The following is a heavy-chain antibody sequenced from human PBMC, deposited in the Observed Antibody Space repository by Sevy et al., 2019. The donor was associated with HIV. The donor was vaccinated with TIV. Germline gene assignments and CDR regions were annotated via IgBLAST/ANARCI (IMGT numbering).Heavy chain of an antibody. D-gene: IGHD1-26*01. CDR2: ISSTSSYI. CDR3: AREAQVVGVDLDF. Sequence: GGSLRLSCAASGFTFSSHGMNWVRQAPGKGLEWVASISSTSSYIYHADSVKGRFTVSRDNAKNSLFLQMNNLRVDDTAVYYCAREAQVVGVDLDFWGQGTLVTVSS. CDR1: GFTFSSHG. J-gene: IGHJ4*02. V-gene: IGHV3-21*01.